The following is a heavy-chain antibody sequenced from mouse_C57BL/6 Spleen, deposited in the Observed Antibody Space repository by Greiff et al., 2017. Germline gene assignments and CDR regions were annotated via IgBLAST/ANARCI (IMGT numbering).Heavy chain of an antibody. CDR2: INPSSGYT. Sequence: VQLQQSGAELAKPGASVKLSCKASGYTFTSYWMPWVKQRPGQGLEWIGYINPSSGYTKYNQKFKDKATLTADKSSSTAYMQLSSLTYEDSAVYYCANYDYDDYYAMDYWGQGTSVTVSS. V-gene: IGHV1-7*01. CDR3: ANYDYDDYYAMDY. J-gene: IGHJ4*01. D-gene: IGHD2-4*01. CDR1: GYTFTSYW.